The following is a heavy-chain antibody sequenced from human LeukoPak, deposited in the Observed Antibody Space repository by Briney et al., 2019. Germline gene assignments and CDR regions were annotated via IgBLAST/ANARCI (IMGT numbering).Heavy chain of an antibody. CDR3: ARARATVTNFDY. CDR2: ISSSSSYI. D-gene: IGHD4-17*01. V-gene: IGHV3-21*01. J-gene: IGHJ4*02. Sequence: PGGSLRLSCAASGFTFSSYSMNWVRQAPGKGLEWVSSISSSSSYIYYAGSVKGRFTISRDNAKNSLYLQMNSLRAEDTAVYYCARARATVTNFDYWGQGTLVTVSS. CDR1: GFTFSSYS.